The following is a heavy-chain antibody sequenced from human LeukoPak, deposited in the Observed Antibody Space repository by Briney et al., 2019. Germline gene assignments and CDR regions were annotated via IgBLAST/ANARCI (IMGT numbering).Heavy chain of an antibody. V-gene: IGHV4-59*08. J-gene: IGHJ4*02. Sequence: PSETLSLTCTVSGGSISSYYWSWIRQPPGKGLEWIGYIYYSGSTNYNPSLKSRVTISVDTSKNQFSLKLSSVTAADAAVYYCARLFEMIGLSQPLSYFDYWGQGTLVTVSS. CDR1: GGSISSYY. CDR2: IYYSGST. D-gene: IGHD2/OR15-2a*01. CDR3: ARLFEMIGLSQPLSYFDY.